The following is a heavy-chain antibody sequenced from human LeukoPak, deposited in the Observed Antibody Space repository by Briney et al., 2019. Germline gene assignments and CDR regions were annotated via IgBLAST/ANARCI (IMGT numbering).Heavy chain of an antibody. CDR2: IDWDDDK. V-gene: IGHV2-70*04. D-gene: IGHD2-15*01. CDR1: GFSLSTSGMR. Sequence: SGPALVKPTQTLTLTCTFSGFSLSTSGMRVSWIRQPPGKALEWLARIDWDDDKFYSTSLKTRLTISKDTSKNPVVLTMTNMDPVDTATYYCARIPYHCSGGSRYSFFDYWGQGTLVTVSS. J-gene: IGHJ4*02. CDR3: ARIPYHCSGGSRYSFFDY.